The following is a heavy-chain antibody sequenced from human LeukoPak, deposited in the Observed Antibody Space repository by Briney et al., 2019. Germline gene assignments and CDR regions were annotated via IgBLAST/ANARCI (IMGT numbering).Heavy chain of an antibody. CDR3: ARHGIRWSGIVGATTFFDY. D-gene: IGHD1-26*01. CDR2: VYYHGNT. V-gene: IGHV4-39*01. Sequence: PSETLSLTCTVSGGSISSSGSYWAWIRQPPGKGLEWIANVYYHGNTYYNSSLKSRVTISVDTSKNQFSLKLSSVTAADTAVYYCARHGIRWSGIVGATTFFDYWGQGTLVTVSS. CDR1: GGSISSSGSY. J-gene: IGHJ4*02.